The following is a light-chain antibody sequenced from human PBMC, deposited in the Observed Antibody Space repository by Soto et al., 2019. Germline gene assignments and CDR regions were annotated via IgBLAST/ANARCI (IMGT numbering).Light chain of an antibody. CDR2: DVS. Sequence: QSALTQPASVSGSPGQSITISCTGTSSDVGNYNYVSWYQQHPGKAPKLMIYDVSNRPSGVSNRFSGSKSGNTASLTISVLQAEDEADYYCSSYTSTSTYVFGTGTKVTVL. V-gene: IGLV2-14*03. J-gene: IGLJ1*01. CDR3: SSYTSTSTYV. CDR1: SSDVGNYNY.